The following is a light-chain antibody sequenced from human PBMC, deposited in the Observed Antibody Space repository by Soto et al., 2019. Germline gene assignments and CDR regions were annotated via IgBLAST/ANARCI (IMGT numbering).Light chain of an antibody. CDR3: QQYYKWPPWT. V-gene: IGKV3-15*01. CDR1: QSIGSV. CDR2: GAS. J-gene: IGKJ1*01. Sequence: EIVMTQSPATLSVSPGERVSLSCRASQSIGSVLAWYQQKPGQAPRLLFYGASTRATGFPARFSGSGSGTEFTLTISSLESEDFAVYYCQQYYKWPPWTFGQGTRVEIK.